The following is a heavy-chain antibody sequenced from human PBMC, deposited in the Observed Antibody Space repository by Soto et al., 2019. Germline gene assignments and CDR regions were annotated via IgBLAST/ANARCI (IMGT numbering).Heavy chain of an antibody. J-gene: IGHJ4*02. Sequence: QVQLQESGPGLVKPSQTLSLTCTVSGGSISSGGYYWSWIRQHPGKGLEWIGYIYYSGSTYYNPPLKSRVTTSVDTSKNQFSLKLSSVTAADTAVYYCARDAYITMVRGGFDYWGQGTLVTVSS. D-gene: IGHD3-10*01. CDR1: GGSISSGGYY. CDR3: ARDAYITMVRGGFDY. CDR2: IYYSGST. V-gene: IGHV4-31*03.